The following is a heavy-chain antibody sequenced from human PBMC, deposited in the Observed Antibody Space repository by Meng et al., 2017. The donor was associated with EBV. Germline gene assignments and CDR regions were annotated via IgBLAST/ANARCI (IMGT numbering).Heavy chain of an antibody. CDR3: ARSSPVRFGELSN. Sequence: QLQLQESGPGLVKPSXXLSLTXPVPGGSISSSSYYWGWIRQPPGKGLEWIGSIYYSGSTYYNPSLKSRVTISVDTSKNQFSLKLSSVTAADTAVYYCARSSPVRFGELSNWGQGTLVTVSS. CDR1: GGSISSSSYY. CDR2: IYYSGST. J-gene: IGHJ4*02. D-gene: IGHD3-10*01. V-gene: IGHV4-39*07.